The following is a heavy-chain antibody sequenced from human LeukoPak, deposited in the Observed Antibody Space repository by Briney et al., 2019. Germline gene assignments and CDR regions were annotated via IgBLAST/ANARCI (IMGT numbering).Heavy chain of an antibody. V-gene: IGHV3-30*02. CDR3: TTACDIVVVVAAKPHYYGMDV. J-gene: IGHJ6*02. CDR1: GFTFSSYG. D-gene: IGHD2-15*01. Sequence: GGSLRLSCAASGFTFSSYGMHWVRQAPGKGLEWVAFIRYDGSNKYYADSVKGRFTISRDNSKNTLYLQMNSLRAEDTAVYYCTTACDIVVVVAAKPHYYGMDVWGQGTTVTVSS. CDR2: IRYDGSNK.